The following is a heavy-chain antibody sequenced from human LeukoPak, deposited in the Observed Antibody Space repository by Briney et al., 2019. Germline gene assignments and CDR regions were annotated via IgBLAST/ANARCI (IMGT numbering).Heavy chain of an antibody. Sequence: PSETLSLTCAVYGGSFSGYYWSWIRQPPGKGLEWIGEINHSGSTNYNPSLKSRVTISVDTSKNQFSLKLSSVTAADTAVYYCARGRSGWKPDRMRYFDLWGRGTLVTVSS. CDR2: INHSGST. V-gene: IGHV4-34*01. J-gene: IGHJ2*01. CDR3: ARGRSGWKPDRMRYFDL. CDR1: GGSFSGYY. D-gene: IGHD6-19*01.